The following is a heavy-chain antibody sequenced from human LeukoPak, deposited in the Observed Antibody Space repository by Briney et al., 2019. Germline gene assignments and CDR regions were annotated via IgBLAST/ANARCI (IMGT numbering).Heavy chain of an antibody. J-gene: IGHJ3*02. CDR3: ARDDTHYDTSGSFYDAFDI. CDR2: IRRDGSEQ. CDR1: GFTFSSYN. V-gene: IGHV3-7*01. Sequence: PGGSLRLSCAASGFTFSSYNMNWVRQAPGRGLEWVANIRRDGSEQHYVDSVKGRFTISRDNAKNSLYLQMNSLRVEDTAVYYCARDDTHYDTSGSFYDAFDIWGQGTMVTVSS. D-gene: IGHD3-22*01.